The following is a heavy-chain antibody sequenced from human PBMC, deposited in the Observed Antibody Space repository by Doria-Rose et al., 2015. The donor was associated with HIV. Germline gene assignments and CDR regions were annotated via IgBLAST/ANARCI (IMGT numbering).Heavy chain of an antibody. CDR1: GYTFTRYA. CDR3: AKDRVRVVQSATTLDF. J-gene: IGHJ4*02. V-gene: IGHV1-3*01. Sequence: QVQLVQSGAEVKKPGASVRVSCKASGYTFTRYAMHWVRQAPGQRPEWMGWINVDTGNTEYSQKFQGRLTLTRYTSASTAYMELSSLTSDDTAVYYCAKDRVRVVQSATTLDFWGQGTLVTVSS. CDR2: INVDTGNT. D-gene: IGHD2-2*01.